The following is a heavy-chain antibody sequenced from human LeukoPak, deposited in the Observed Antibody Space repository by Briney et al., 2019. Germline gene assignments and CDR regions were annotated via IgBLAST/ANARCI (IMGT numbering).Heavy chain of an antibody. CDR2: INPNSGGT. J-gene: IGHJ4*02. D-gene: IGHD3-22*01. CDR3: ARDDYDSSGYPSGY. Sequence: GASVKVSCKASGDTFTGYYMHWVRQAPGQGHEWMGWINPNSGGTNCAQKFQGRVTMTRDTSIGTAYMELSRLRSDDTAVYYCARDDYDSSGYPSGYWGQGTLVTVSS. V-gene: IGHV1-2*02. CDR1: GDTFTGYY.